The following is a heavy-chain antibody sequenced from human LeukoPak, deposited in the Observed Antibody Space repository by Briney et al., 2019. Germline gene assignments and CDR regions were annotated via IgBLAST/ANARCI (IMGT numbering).Heavy chain of an antibody. CDR2: ISGSGDNT. CDR1: GFTFSSYA. CDR3: AKASGVTINWFDP. V-gene: IGHV3-23*01. Sequence: GGSLRLSCAASGFTFSSYAMSWLRQAPGKGLEWVSAISGSGDNTYYADSVKGRFTISRDNSKNTLFLQMSSLRVEDTAIYYCAKASGVTINWFDPWGQGTLVTVSS. J-gene: IGHJ5*02. D-gene: IGHD4-17*01.